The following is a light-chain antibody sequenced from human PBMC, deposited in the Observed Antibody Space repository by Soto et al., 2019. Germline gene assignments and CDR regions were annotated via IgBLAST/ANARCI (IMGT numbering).Light chain of an antibody. CDR2: GAS. CDR3: QQYNNWPPWT. Sequence: EIVMTQSPATLSVSPGERATLSCRASHSVSSNLAWYQQKPGQAPRLLIYGASTRATGIPARFSGSGSGTEFTLTISSLQSEDCAVYYCQQYNNWPPWTFGQGTKVEIK. CDR1: HSVSSN. V-gene: IGKV3-15*01. J-gene: IGKJ1*01.